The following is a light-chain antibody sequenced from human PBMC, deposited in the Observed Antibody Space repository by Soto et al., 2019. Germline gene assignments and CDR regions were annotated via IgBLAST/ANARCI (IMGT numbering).Light chain of an antibody. V-gene: IGLV2-11*01. J-gene: IGLJ1*01. CDR3: CSYAGNSRV. Sequence: QSALTQPRSVSGSPGQSVTLSCTGTSSDVGGYDYVSWYQQYPDKAPKLIIYDVSRRPSGVPDRFSGSKSDNTASLTISGLQAEDDADYYCCSYAGNSRVFGTGTKVTVL. CDR2: DVS. CDR1: SSDVGGYDY.